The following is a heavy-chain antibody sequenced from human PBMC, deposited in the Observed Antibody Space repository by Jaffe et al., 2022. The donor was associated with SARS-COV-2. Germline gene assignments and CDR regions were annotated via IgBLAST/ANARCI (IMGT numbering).Heavy chain of an antibody. V-gene: IGHV3-30*18. D-gene: IGHD2-2*01. CDR2: ISYDGSNK. CDR1: GFTFSSYG. CDR3: AKEHSTHIGYGMDV. Sequence: QVQLVESGGGVVQPGRSLRLSCAASGFTFSSYGMHWVRQAPGKGLEWVAVISYDGSNKYYADSVKGRFTISRDNSKNTLYLQMNSLRAEDTAVYYCAKEHSTHIGYGMDVWGQGTTVTVSS. J-gene: IGHJ6*02.